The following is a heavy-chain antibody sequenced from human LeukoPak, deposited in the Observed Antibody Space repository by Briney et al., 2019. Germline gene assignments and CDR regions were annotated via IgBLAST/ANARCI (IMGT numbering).Heavy chain of an antibody. D-gene: IGHD6-19*01. Sequence: SETLSLTCTVSGGPISSGGYYWSWIRQHPGKGLEWIGYIYYSGSTYYNPSLKSRVTISVDTSKNQFSLKLSSVTAADTAVYYCASYSSGWYRSFDYWGQGTLVTVSS. CDR2: IYYSGST. CDR3: ASYSSGWYRSFDY. CDR1: GGPISSGGYY. V-gene: IGHV4-31*03. J-gene: IGHJ4*02.